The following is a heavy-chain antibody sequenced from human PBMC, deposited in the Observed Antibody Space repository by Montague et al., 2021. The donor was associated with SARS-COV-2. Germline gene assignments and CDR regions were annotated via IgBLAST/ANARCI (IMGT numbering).Heavy chain of an antibody. CDR3: AHRATLTTCFDN. Sequence: PALVKPTQTLTLTCTFSGFSLTTRGVGVGWIRQPPGKALEWLALIYWDDDKRYSPSLKSRLTITKDTSKNQVVLTMTDMDPVDTATYFCAHRATLTTCFDNRGQGTLDTISP. V-gene: IGHV2-5*02. D-gene: IGHD4-17*01. CDR1: GFSLTTRGVG. J-gene: IGHJ4*02. CDR2: IYWDDDK.